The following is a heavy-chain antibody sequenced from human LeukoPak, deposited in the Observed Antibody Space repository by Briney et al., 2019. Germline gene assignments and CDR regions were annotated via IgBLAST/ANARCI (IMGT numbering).Heavy chain of an antibody. J-gene: IGHJ6*03. CDR2: IYTSGST. CDR3: ASGSSSGYYYMDV. CDR1: GGSISSYY. D-gene: IGHD6-6*01. V-gene: IGHV4-4*09. Sequence: SETLSLTCAVSGGSISSYYWSWIRQPPGKGLEWIGYIYTSGSTNYNPSLKSRVTISVDTSKNQFSLKPSSVTAADTAVYYCASGSSSGYYYMDVWGKGTTVTVSS.